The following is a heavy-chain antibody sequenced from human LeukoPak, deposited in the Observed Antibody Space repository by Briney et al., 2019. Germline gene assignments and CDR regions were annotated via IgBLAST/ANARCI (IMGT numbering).Heavy chain of an antibody. V-gene: IGHV1-2*06. CDR3: ARDEVTSATYYLDS. J-gene: IGHJ4*02. CDR1: GYTFTGYY. Sequence: EGSVKVSCKTSGYTFTGYYIHWVRQAPGQGLEWLGRIDPNSGGTSYAHNFQGRVTMTRDTSISTAHMDLSSLRSDDTAVYYCARDEVTSATYYLDSWGQGTLVAVSS. CDR2: IDPNSGGT. D-gene: IGHD2-21*02.